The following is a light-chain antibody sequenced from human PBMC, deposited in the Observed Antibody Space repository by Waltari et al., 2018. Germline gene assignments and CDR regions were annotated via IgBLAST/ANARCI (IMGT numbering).Light chain of an antibody. CDR1: TLPRKD. CDR3: YSTDSSSKGV. CDR2: KDN. J-gene: IGLJ1*01. Sequence: SYELTQPPSVSVSPGQTARITCPGDTLPRKDAYWYQQKSGQAPVLVIFKDNKRPSGIPEGFSGSISGTMATLTISGAQVEDEADYYCYSTDSSSKGVFGAGTKVTVL. V-gene: IGLV3-10*01.